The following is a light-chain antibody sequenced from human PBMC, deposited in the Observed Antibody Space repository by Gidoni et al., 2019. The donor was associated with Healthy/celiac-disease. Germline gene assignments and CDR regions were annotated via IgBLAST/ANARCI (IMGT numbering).Light chain of an antibody. V-gene: IGKV3-20*01. Sequence: EIVLTQSPGTLSLSPGERATLSCRASQSDRSSYLAWYQQKPGQAPRLLIYGASSRATGIPDRFSGSGSGTDFTLTISRLEPEDFAVYYCQQYGSSSCSFGQGTKLEIK. CDR3: QQYGSSSCS. CDR1: QSDRSSY. CDR2: GAS. J-gene: IGKJ2*04.